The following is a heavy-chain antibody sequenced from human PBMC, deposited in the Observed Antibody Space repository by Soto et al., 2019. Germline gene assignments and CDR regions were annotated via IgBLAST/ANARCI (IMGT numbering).Heavy chain of an antibody. CDR2: ISSSSSYI. CDR3: ARGKIAAAGTPDY. D-gene: IGHD6-13*01. J-gene: IGHJ4*02. Sequence: GGSLRLSCVASGFTFSSYSMNWVRQAPGKGLEWVSSISSSSSYIYYADSVKGRFTISRDNAKNSLYLQMNSLRAEDTAVYYCARGKIAAAGTPDYWGQGTLVTVSS. V-gene: IGHV3-21*01. CDR1: GFTFSSYS.